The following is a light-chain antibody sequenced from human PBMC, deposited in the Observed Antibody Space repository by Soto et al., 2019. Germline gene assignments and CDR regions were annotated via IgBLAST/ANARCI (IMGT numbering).Light chain of an antibody. V-gene: IGLV1-44*01. J-gene: IGLJ1*01. CDR2: SNH. CDR1: SSNIGSNP. CDR3: AAGDDSLNGQV. Sequence: QSVLTQPPSASGTPGQRVTISCSGSSSNIGSNPVNWYQQLPGSAPKLLIYSNHQRPSGVPDRFSGSKSGTSASLAISGLHAEDGANNYCAAGDDSLNGQVFGTGTKLTVL.